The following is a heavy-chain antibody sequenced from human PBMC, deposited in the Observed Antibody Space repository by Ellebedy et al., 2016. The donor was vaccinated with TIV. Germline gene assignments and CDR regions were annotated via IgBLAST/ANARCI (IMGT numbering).Heavy chain of an antibody. Sequence: SETLSLTXTVSGISIATDGYYWGWIRQHPRKGLEWMGYISFSATTYYNPSLESRLIISRDTSRNQFYMEVTPVTAADTAVYYCARVLSGHDVVVVLAVRGSWGQGTLVSVSS. CDR2: ISFSATT. J-gene: IGHJ5*02. CDR3: ARVLSGHDVVVVLAVRGS. D-gene: IGHD2-2*01. CDR1: GISIATDGYY. V-gene: IGHV4-31*03.